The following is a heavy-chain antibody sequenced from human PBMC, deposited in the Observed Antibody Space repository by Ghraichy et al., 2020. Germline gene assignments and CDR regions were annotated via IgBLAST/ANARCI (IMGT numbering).Heavy chain of an antibody. CDR2: TRNKANSYTT. J-gene: IGHJ3*02. V-gene: IGHV3-72*01. CDR1: GFTFSDYY. CDR3: IRDMTGTSGAFDI. D-gene: IGHD3-9*01. Sequence: SCAVSGFTFSDYYMDWVRQAPGKGLEWVARTRNKANSYTTEYAASVKGRFTISRDDSKNSLYLQMNSLKTEDTAVYYCIRDMTGTSGAFDIWGQGTMVTVSS.